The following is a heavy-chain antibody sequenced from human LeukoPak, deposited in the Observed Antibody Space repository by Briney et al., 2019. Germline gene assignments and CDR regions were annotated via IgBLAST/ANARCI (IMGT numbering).Heavy chain of an antibody. CDR1: GFTFSSYS. CDR3: AREDNNGYTSAAFDI. J-gene: IGHJ3*02. Sequence: GGSLRLSCAASGFTFSSYSMNWVRRAPGKGLEWVSSISSSSSYIYYADSVKGRFTISRDNAKNSLYLQMNSLRAEDTAVYYCAREDNNGYTSAAFDIWGQGTMVTVSS. CDR2: ISSSSSYI. V-gene: IGHV3-21*01. D-gene: IGHD5-24*01.